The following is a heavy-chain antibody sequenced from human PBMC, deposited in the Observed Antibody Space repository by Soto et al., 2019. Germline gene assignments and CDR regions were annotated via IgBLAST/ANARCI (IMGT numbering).Heavy chain of an antibody. J-gene: IGHJ5*02. CDR3: TTDLWRIAVVVGSTGYFNP. D-gene: IGHD2-15*01. Sequence: PVGSLRLSCAASGFTFSDARMSWVRQAPGKGLDWVGRIKSKSDGGTTEYAAPVRGRFTISRDDSKNTLYLQMNSLKTEDTAVYYCTTDLWRIAVVVGSTGYFNPWGQGTPVTVSS. CDR2: IKSKSDGGTT. CDR1: GFTFSDAR. V-gene: IGHV3-15*01.